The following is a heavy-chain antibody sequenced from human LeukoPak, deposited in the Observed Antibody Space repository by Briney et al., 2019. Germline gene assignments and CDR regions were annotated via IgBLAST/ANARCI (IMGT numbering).Heavy chain of an antibody. J-gene: IGHJ4*01. V-gene: IGHV4-38-2*02. CDR2: FHHTGGN. D-gene: IGHD3-22*01. CDR1: GYSIFSGYY. Sequence: SKTPSLTCTVFGYSIFSGYYWGWIRQAPGKGLEWIGSFHHTGGNHYNPSLQSRVTISVDTTGNELSLEMSSVTAADTAVYFCGAYDSSGRLDFWGHGTRVTVSS. CDR3: GAYDSSGRLDF.